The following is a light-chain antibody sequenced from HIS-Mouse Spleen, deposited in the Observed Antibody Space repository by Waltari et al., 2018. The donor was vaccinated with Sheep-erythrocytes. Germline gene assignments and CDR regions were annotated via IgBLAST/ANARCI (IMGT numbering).Light chain of an antibody. V-gene: IGLV3-1*01. CDR1: KLGDKY. CDR3: QAWDSSTGVV. CDR2: QDS. Sequence: SYELTQPLSVSVSPGQTASITCSGDKLGDKYACWYQQKPGQSPVLVIYQDSKRPSGIHEGFSGSNSGKTATLTISGTQAMDEADYYCQAWDSSTGVVFGGGTKLTVL. J-gene: IGLJ2*01.